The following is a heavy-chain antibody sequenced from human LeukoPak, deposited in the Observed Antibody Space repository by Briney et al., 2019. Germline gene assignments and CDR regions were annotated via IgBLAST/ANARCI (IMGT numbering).Heavy chain of an antibody. CDR3: AKERLKSEVTIDAFDV. CDR2: ISGSGGST. V-gene: IGHV3-23*01. Sequence: GGSLRLACAASEFSFSSFAMNWVRQAPGKGPEWVSVISGSGGSTHYTDSVKGRFTISRDNSKNTLFLQMDSLRAEDTAAYYCAKERLKSEVTIDAFDVWGHGTVVTVSS. D-gene: IGHD2-21*02. CDR1: EFSFSSFA. J-gene: IGHJ3*01.